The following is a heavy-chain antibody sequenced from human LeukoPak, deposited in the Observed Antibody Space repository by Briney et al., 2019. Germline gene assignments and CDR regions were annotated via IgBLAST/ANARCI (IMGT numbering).Heavy chain of an antibody. J-gene: IGHJ5*02. V-gene: IGHV1-2*02. CDR3: ARAGLYYDSSGYYSGWFDP. D-gene: IGHD3-22*01. CDR2: INPNSGGT. Sequence: ASVKVSCKASGYTFTGYYMHWVRQAPGQGLEWMGWINPNSGGTNYAQKFRGRVTMTRDTSISTAYMELRRLRSEDTAVYYCARAGLYYDSSGYYSGWFDPWGQGTLVTVSS. CDR1: GYTFTGYY.